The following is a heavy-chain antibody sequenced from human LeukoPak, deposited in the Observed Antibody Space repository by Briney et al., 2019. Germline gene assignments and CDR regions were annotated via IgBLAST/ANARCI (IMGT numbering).Heavy chain of an antibody. V-gene: IGHV3-30*18. CDR2: ISYDGSNK. CDR3: AKWGEWELPGADDAFDI. CDR1: GFTFSSYG. D-gene: IGHD1-26*01. Sequence: GGSLRLSCAASGFTFSSYGMHWVRQAPGKGLEWVAVISYDGSNKYYADSVKGRFTISRDNSKSTLYLQMNSLRAEDTAVYYCAKWGEWELPGADDAFDIWGQGTMVTVSS. J-gene: IGHJ3*02.